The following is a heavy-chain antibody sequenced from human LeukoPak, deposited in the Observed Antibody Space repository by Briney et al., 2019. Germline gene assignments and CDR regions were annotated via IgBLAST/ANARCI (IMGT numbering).Heavy chain of an antibody. Sequence: GGSLRLSCAASGFTFSSYSMNWVRQAPGKGLEWVSSISSSSNYIYYADSVKGRFTISRDNAKNSLYLQMNSLRAEDTAVYYCAREGNYYDSSGYYSWGQGTLVTVSS. CDR2: ISSSSNYI. CDR3: AREGNYYDSSGYYS. D-gene: IGHD3-22*01. CDR1: GFTFSSYS. V-gene: IGHV3-21*01. J-gene: IGHJ5*02.